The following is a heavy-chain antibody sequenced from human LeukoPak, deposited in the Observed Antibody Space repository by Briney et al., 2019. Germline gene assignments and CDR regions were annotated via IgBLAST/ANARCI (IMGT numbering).Heavy chain of an antibody. Sequence: PSETLSLTCGVSGGSIDSTNYWSWIRQPPGKGLEWIGYIYYSGSTNYNPSLKSRVTISVDTSKNQFSLKLRSVTAADTAVYYCARHVGYGNNWFDPWGQGTLVTVSS. CDR3: ARHVGYGNNWFDP. J-gene: IGHJ5*02. D-gene: IGHD5-18*01. V-gene: IGHV4-59*08. CDR1: GGSIDSTNY. CDR2: IYYSGST.